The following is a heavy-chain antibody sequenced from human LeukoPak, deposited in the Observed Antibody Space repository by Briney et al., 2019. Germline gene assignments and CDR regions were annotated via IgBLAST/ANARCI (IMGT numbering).Heavy chain of an antibody. CDR2: IYYSGST. J-gene: IGHJ4*02. CDR3: ARGGGVFRFLDWSLEHFYY. D-gene: IGHD3-3*01. CDR1: GGSISSGDYY. V-gene: IGHV4-30-4*08. Sequence: SETLSLTCTVSGGSISSGDYYWSWIRQPPGKGLEWIGYIYYSGSTYYNPSLKSRVTISVDTSKNQFSLKLSSVTAADTAVYYCARGGGVFRFLDWSLEHFYYCGQGTLVTVSS.